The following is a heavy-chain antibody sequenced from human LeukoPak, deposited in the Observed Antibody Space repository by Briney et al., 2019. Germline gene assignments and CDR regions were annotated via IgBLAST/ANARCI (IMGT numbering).Heavy chain of an antibody. CDR2: ISSSGSTI. V-gene: IGHV3-48*03. J-gene: IGHJ5*02. D-gene: IGHD1-26*01. Sequence: GGSLRLSCAASGFTFSRYEMNWVRQAPGKGLEWVSYISSSGSTIYYADSVKGRFTISRDNAKNSLYLQMNSLRAEDTAVYYCARDGASYFDNWFDPWGQGTLVTVSS. CDR1: GFTFSRYE. CDR3: ARDGASYFDNWFDP.